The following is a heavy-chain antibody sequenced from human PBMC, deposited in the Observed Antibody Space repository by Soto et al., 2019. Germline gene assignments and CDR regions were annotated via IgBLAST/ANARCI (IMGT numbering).Heavy chain of an antibody. CDR1: GFSFGTYV. Sequence: VQLLESGGGMVEPRGSLTLSCAASGFSFGTYVMNWVRQAPGKGLEWVSGISGSGGRVYSADSVTGRFTISRDNSRNTLYLQMNSLRAEDTAIYYCAMTRLYDTGTNDYHRDALDIWGQGTQVTVSS. CDR3: AMTRLYDTGTNDYHRDALDI. D-gene: IGHD3-22*01. V-gene: IGHV3-23*01. CDR2: ISGSGGRV. J-gene: IGHJ3*02.